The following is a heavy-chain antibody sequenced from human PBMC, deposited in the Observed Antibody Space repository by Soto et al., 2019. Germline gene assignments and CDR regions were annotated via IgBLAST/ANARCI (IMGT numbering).Heavy chain of an antibody. CDR2: IYYSGST. CDR1: GGSISSYY. Sequence: QVQLQESGPGLVKPSETLSLTCTVSGGSISSYYWSWIRQPPGKGLEWIGFIYYSGSTNYNPSLKGRVTIPVAPSKNQFSLKLSSVTAADTAVYYGARSRYRGYDSVDYWGQGPLVTVSS. CDR3: ARSRYRGYDSVDY. D-gene: IGHD5-12*01. J-gene: IGHJ4*02. V-gene: IGHV4-59*01.